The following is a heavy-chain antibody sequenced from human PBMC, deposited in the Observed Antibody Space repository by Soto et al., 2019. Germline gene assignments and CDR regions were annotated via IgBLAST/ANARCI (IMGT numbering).Heavy chain of an antibody. CDR3: ARDSAADSSSWDALYDYYYSRDV. CDR2: IYHSGST. CDR1: GYSISSGYY. J-gene: IGHJ6*02. V-gene: IGHV4-38-2*02. Sequence: PSETLSLTCAVSGYSISSGYYWGWIRQPPGKGLEWIGSIYHSGSTYCNPSLKSRVTISVDTSKNQCSLKLSSVTAADTAVYYCARDSAADSSSWDALYDYYYSRDVWGQGTTVTV. D-gene: IGHD6-13*01.